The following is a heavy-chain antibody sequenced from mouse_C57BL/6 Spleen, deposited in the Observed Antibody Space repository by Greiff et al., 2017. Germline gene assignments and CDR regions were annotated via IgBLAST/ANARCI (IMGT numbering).Heavy chain of an antibody. V-gene: IGHV5-16*01. Sequence: EVKLVESEGGLVQPGSSMKLSCTASGFTFSDYYMAWVRQAPEKGLEWVANINYDGSSTYYLDSLKSRFIISRDNAKNILYLQMSSLKSEDTATYYCAREYYYGSSPAWFAYWGQGTLVTVST. J-gene: IGHJ3*01. CDR2: INYDGSST. D-gene: IGHD1-1*01. CDR3: AREYYYGSSPAWFAY. CDR1: GFTFSDYY.